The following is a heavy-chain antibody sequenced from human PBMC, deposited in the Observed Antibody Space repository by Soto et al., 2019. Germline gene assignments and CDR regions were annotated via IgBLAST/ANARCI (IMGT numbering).Heavy chain of an antibody. J-gene: IGHJ3*02. Sequence: WRSLRLSCAASGFTFSSYSMNWVRQAPGEGLEWVSYISSSSSTIYYEASVKGRFTISRDNAKNSLYLQMNSLRAEDTAVYYCARDSERYCSSSSCPSYYDFWSGYWAIDIWGQGTMVTVSS. CDR2: ISSSSSTI. D-gene: IGHD3-3*01. V-gene: IGHV3-48*04. CDR1: GFTFSSYS. CDR3: ARDSERYCSSSSCPSYYDFWSGYWAIDI.